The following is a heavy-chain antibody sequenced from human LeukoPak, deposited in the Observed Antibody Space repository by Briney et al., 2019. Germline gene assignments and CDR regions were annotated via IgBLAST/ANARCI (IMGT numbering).Heavy chain of an antibody. J-gene: IGHJ4*02. CDR2: IYPGDSGT. D-gene: IGHD4-17*01. CDR1: GYSFTSYW. V-gene: IGHV5-51*01. CDR3: ARPIDYGDSTRYYFDY. Sequence: GESLKISCKGSGYSFTSYWIGWVRQMPGKGLEWMGIIYPGDSGTRYSPSFQGQVTISADKSISTAYLQWSSLKASDTAMYYCARPIDYGDSTRYYFDYWGQGTLVTVSS.